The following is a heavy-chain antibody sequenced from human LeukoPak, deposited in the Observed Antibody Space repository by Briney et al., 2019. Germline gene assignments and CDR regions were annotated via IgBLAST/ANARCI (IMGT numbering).Heavy chain of an antibody. CDR3: ATVARSGSYYEY. V-gene: IGHV1-69-2*01. Sequence: ASVKVSCKVSGYSFTDYYIHWVQQAPGKGLEWMGLVDPEDGETIYAEKFQGRVTITADTSTDTAYMELSSLRSEDTAVYYCATVARSGSYYEYWGQGTLVTVSS. CDR2: VDPEDGET. J-gene: IGHJ4*02. CDR1: GYSFTDYY. D-gene: IGHD3-10*01.